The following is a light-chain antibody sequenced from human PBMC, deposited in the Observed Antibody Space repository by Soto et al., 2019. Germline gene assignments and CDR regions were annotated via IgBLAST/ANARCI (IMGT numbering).Light chain of an antibody. J-gene: IGLJ2*01. V-gene: IGLV2-8*01. Sequence: QSVLTQPPSAAGSPGQAVAISCSGTSSEVGGYNYVSWYQHHPGKAPKLMIYDVNKRPSGVPDRFSGSKSGNTASLTVSGLQAEDEADYYCISYAGSNKPAFGGGTKLTVL. CDR2: DVN. CDR1: SSEVGGYNY. CDR3: ISYAGSNKPA.